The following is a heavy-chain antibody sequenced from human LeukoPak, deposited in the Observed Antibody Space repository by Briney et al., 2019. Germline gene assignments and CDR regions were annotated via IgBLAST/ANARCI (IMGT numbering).Heavy chain of an antibody. CDR2: IYYSGST. J-gene: IGHJ4*02. Sequence: SETLSLTCTVSGGSISSYYWSWIRQPPGKGLEWIGYIYYSGSTNYNPSLKSRVTISVDTSKNQFSLKLSSVTAAASAVYYWARAAVAARLFEDYWGQGTLVTVSS. CDR3: ARAAVAARLFEDY. CDR1: GGSISSYY. V-gene: IGHV4-59*01. D-gene: IGHD6-25*01.